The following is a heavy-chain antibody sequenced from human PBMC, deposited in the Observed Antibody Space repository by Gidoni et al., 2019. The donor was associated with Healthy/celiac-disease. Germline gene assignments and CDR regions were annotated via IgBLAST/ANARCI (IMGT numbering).Heavy chain of an antibody. J-gene: IGHJ4*02. D-gene: IGHD6-19*01. V-gene: IGHV3-21*01. CDR1: GFTFSSYS. CDR3: ARVLYSSGWSIDY. CDR2: ISSSSSYI. Sequence: EVQLVESGGGLVKPGGSLRLSCAASGFTFSSYSMNWVRQAPGKGLEWVSSISSSSSYIYYADSVKGRFTISRDNAKNSLYLQMNSLRAEDTAVYYCARVLYSSGWSIDYWGQGTLVTVSS.